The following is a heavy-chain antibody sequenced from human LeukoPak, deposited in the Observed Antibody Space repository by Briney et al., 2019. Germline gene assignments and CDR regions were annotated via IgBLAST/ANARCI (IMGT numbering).Heavy chain of an antibody. CDR2: IYYSGSS. V-gene: IGHV4-61*01. CDR3: ARAVKPMVTLGRSLSGMDV. Sequence: SETLSLTCTVSGCSFSSRSYHWSWIRQPPGKGLEWFGYIYYSGSSYYNPYLKSRATISVDTSKHEISLKLSSVTAADTDVYYCARAVKPMVTLGRSLSGMDVWGQGTTVTVSS. J-gene: IGHJ6*02. CDR1: GCSFSSRSYH. D-gene: IGHD5-18*01.